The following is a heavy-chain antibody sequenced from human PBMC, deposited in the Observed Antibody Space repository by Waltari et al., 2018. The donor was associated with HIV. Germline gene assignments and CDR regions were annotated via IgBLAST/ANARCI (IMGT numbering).Heavy chain of an antibody. CDR1: GFTVRRNY. D-gene: IGHD3-22*01. J-gene: IGHJ4*02. CDR3: ATGDYYDSRGYYSADY. V-gene: IGHV3-53*01. CDR2: IYSGGST. Sequence: EVHLVESGGGLIQPGGSLRLPCAVSGFTVRRNYMSWVRQAPGKGLEWVSVIYSGGSTSYADSVKGRFTISRDISKNTLYLQMDSLRAEDTAVYYCATGDYYDSRGYYSADYWGQGTLVTVSS.